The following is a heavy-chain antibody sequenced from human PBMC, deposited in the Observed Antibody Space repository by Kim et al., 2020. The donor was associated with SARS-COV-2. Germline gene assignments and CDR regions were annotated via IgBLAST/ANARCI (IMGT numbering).Heavy chain of an antibody. CDR3: ARALRVFEYYYYGMDV. D-gene: IGHD6-13*01. Sequence: GGSLRLSCAASGFTFSSYGMHWVRQAPGKGLEWVAVIWYDGSNKYYADSVKGRFTISRDNSKNTLYLQMNSLRAEDTAVYYCARALRVFEYYYYGMDVWGQGTTVTVSS. CDR1: GFTFSSYG. V-gene: IGHV3-33*01. J-gene: IGHJ6*02. CDR2: IWYDGSNK.